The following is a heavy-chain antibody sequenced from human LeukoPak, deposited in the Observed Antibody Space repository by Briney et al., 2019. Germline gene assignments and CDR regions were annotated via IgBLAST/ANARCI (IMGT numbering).Heavy chain of an antibody. V-gene: IGHV1-69*04. J-gene: IGHJ6*02. D-gene: IGHD3-10*01. Sequence: SVKVSCKASGGTFSSYAISWVRQAPGQGLEWMGRIIPIFGIANYAQKFQGRVTITADKSTSTAYMELSSLRSEDAAVYYCARGLYYYGSGSYYYYYYGMDVWGQGTTVTVSS. CDR1: GGTFSSYA. CDR3: ARGLYYYGSGSYYYYYYGMDV. CDR2: IIPIFGIA.